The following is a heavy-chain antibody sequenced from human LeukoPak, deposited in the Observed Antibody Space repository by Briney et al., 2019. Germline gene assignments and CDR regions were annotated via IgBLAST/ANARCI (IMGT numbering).Heavy chain of an antibody. CDR1: GFTFSSYA. CDR3: ARDNGFYFVAGTFDY. D-gene: IGHD6-19*01. CDR2: ISYDGSKK. Sequence: GGSLRLSCAASGFTFSSYAMHWVRQAPGKGLEWVAVISYDGSKKYYADSVKGRFTISRDNSKNTLYVQMNSLRVEDTAVYYCARDNGFYFVAGTFDYWGQGTLVTVSS. V-gene: IGHV3-30*04. J-gene: IGHJ4*02.